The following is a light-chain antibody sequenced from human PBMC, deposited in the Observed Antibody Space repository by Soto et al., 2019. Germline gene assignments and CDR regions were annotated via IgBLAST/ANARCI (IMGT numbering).Light chain of an antibody. CDR2: GAS. J-gene: IGKJ5*01. Sequence: EIVMTQSPATLSVSPGERATLSCRASQSVSSNLAWYQQKPGQAPRLLIYGASTRATGIPARFSGSGSGTEFNLTISSLQSEDVEVYYCQQYNNWPPITFGQGTRLEIK. V-gene: IGKV3-15*01. CDR3: QQYNNWPPIT. CDR1: QSVSSN.